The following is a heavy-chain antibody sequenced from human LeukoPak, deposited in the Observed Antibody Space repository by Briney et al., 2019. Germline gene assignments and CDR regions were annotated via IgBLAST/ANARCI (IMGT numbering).Heavy chain of an antibody. Sequence: SETLSLTCAVYGGSFSGYYWGWIRQPPGKGLEWIGEINHSGSTNYNPSLKSRVTISVDTSKNQFSLKLSSVTAADTAVYYCARAHITIFGVAEGVWFDPWGQGTLVTVSS. CDR3: ARAHITIFGVAEGVWFDP. J-gene: IGHJ5*02. V-gene: IGHV4-34*01. D-gene: IGHD3-3*01. CDR1: GGSFSGYY. CDR2: INHSGST.